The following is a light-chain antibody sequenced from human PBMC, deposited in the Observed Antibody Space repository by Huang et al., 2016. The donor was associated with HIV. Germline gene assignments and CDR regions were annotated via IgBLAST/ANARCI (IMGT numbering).Light chain of an antibody. Sequence: DIQMTQSPSSLSASVGDRVTITCRASQSISNYLNWYQQKPGKAPKLLIYAASSLQSGVPSRFSGSGSGTDFTLTISSLQPEDFATYYCPQSYSTPGTFGQGTKLEIK. V-gene: IGKV1-39*01. CDR3: PQSYSTPGT. CDR1: QSISNY. CDR2: AAS. J-gene: IGKJ2*01.